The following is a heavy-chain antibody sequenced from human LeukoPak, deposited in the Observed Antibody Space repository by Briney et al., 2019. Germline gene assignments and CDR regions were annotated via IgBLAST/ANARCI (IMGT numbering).Heavy chain of an antibody. CDR2: IYSGGTT. J-gene: IGHJ4*02. CDR1: GFTFSSYS. Sequence: GGSLRLSCAASGFTFSSYSMNWVRQAPGKGLEWVSVIYSGGTTYYADSMKGRFTISRDNSKNTLYLQMNSLRAEDTAVYYCARDINSWGQGTLVTVSS. D-gene: IGHD3-10*01. V-gene: IGHV3-66*01. CDR3: ARDINS.